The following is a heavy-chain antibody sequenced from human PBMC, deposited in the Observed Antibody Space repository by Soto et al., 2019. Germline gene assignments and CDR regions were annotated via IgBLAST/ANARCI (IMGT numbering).Heavy chain of an antibody. V-gene: IGHV4-34*01. CDR3: ASRDPGTSVDY. Sequence: LSLTCAVYGGSYSGYYWSWIRQPPGKGLEWIGEINHSGSTNYNPSLKSRVTISLDKSENQFSLKVTSLTAADTAVYYCASRDPGTSVDYWGQGALVTVSS. J-gene: IGHJ4*02. D-gene: IGHD1-7*01. CDR1: GGSYSGYY. CDR2: INHSGST.